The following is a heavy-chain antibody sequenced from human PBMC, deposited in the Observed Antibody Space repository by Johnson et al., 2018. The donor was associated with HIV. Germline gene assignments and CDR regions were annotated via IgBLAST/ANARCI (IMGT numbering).Heavy chain of an antibody. J-gene: IGHJ3*02. CDR3: ARDGELGYAFDI. Sequence: VQLVESGGGLVQPGGSLRLSCAASGFAFSNAWMSWVRQAPGKGLEWVGRIKSKTDGGTTDYAAPVKGRFIISRDDSKNTLYLQINSLRAEDTAVYYCARDGELGYAFDIWGQGTMVTVSS. CDR2: IKSKTDGGTT. V-gene: IGHV3-15*01. D-gene: IGHD7-27*01. CDR1: GFAFSNAW.